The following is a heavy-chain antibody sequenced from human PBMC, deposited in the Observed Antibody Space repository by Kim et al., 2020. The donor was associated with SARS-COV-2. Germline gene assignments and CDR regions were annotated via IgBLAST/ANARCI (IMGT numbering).Heavy chain of an antibody. J-gene: IGHJ4*02. CDR1: GGTFSSYA. CDR2: IIPIFGTA. CDR3: ASSGHYDFWSGPLDY. Sequence: SVKVSCKASGGTFSSYAISWVRQAPGQGLEWMGGIIPIFGTANYAQKFQGRVTITADESTSTAYMELSSLRSEDTAVYYCASSGHYDFWSGPLDYWGQGTLVTVSS. D-gene: IGHD3-3*01. V-gene: IGHV1-69*13.